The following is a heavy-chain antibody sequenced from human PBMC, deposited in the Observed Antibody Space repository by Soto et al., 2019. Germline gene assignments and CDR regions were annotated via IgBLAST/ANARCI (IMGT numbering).Heavy chain of an antibody. D-gene: IGHD3-10*01. J-gene: IGHJ4*02. CDR1: GFTFSSYD. Sequence: EVQLVESGGGLVQPGGSLRLSCAASGFTFSSYDMHWVRQATGKGLEWVSGIGTAGDTYYPGSVKGRFTISRENAKNSLYLQMNSLRAGDTAVYYFARGITMVRGVNLDHFDYWGQGTLVTVSS. V-gene: IGHV3-13*04. CDR2: IGTAGDT. CDR3: ARGITMVRGVNLDHFDY.